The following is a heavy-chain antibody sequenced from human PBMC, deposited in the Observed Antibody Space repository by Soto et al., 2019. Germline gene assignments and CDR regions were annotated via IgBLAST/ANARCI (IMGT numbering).Heavy chain of an antibody. J-gene: IGHJ4*02. CDR3: ASYYRYCNDGSCYDN. CDR2: IYYSGST. D-gene: IGHD2-15*01. CDR1: GGYISSSSYY. Sequence: SETLSLTCAVSGGYISSSSYYWAWIRQPPGKGLAWIGSIYYSGSTYYNPSLKSRVTISADTSKNQFSLKLSSVTAADTALYYCASYYRYCNDGSCYDNWGQGTQVTVSS. V-gene: IGHV4-39*01.